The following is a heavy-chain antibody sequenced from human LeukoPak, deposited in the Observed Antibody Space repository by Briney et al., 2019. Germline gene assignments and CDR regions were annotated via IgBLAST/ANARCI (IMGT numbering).Heavy chain of an antibody. V-gene: IGHV1-46*01. D-gene: IGHD1-1*01. J-gene: IGHJ6*03. CDR2: INPSGGST. CDR1: GYTFTSYY. CDR3: ARDPGRDASSPYYYYYMDV. Sequence: ASVKVSCKASGYTFTSYYMHWVRQAPGQGLEWMGIINPSGGSTSYAQKFQGRVTMTRDMSTSTVYMELSSLRSEDTAVYYCARDPGRDASSPYYYYYMDVWGKGTTVTVSS.